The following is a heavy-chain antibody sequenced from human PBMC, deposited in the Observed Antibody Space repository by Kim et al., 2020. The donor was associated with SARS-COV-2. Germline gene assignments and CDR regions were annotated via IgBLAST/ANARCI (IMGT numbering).Heavy chain of an antibody. CDR2: LSGNGGIT. Sequence: GGSLRLSCAVSGFIFGDYAMSWVRQAPGKGLEWVSSLSGNGGITYYADSVKGRFTVSRDNSKNTLYLQMNSLRADDTALYYCAKRTDFWTGYFDYWGRGTLVTVFS. J-gene: IGHJ4*02. CDR3: AKRTDFWTGYFDY. D-gene: IGHD3-3*01. CDR1: GFIFGDYA. V-gene: IGHV3-23*01.